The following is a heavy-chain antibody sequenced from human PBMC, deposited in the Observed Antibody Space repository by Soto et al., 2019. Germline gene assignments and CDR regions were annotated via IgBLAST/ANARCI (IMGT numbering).Heavy chain of an antibody. V-gene: IGHV1-3*01. CDR1: GYTFTSYA. CDR3: ARDPHYDSSGYYVLDY. CDR2: INAGNGNT. Sequence: GASVKVSCKASGYTFTSYAMHWVRQAPGQRLEWMGWINAGNGNTKYSQKFQGRVTITRDTSASTAYMEPSSLRSEDTAVYYCARDPHYDSSGYYVLDYWGQGTLVTVSS. J-gene: IGHJ4*02. D-gene: IGHD3-22*01.